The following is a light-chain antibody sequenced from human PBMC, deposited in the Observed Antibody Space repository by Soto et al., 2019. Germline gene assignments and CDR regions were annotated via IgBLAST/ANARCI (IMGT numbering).Light chain of an antibody. CDR3: QQSYSSPLT. CDR1: QSISTY. J-gene: IGKJ4*01. CDR2: ASS. V-gene: IGKV1-39*01. Sequence: DLQMTQSPSSLSASVRDRVTITCRASQSISTYLNWYQQQPGKTPKLLIYASSNLQSGVPSRFSGSGSGTDFTLPISSLQPDDFATYYCQQSYSSPLTFGGGTKVEIK.